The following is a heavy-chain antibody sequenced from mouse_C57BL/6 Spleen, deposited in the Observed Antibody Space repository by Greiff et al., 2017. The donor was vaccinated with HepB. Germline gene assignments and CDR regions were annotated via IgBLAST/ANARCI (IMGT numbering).Heavy chain of an antibody. CDR2: ISSGSSTI. CDR1: GFTFSDYG. CDR3: ANHYYGSSYPAWFAY. V-gene: IGHV5-17*01. J-gene: IGHJ3*01. D-gene: IGHD1-1*01. Sequence: DVKLVESGGGLVKPGGSLKLSCAASGFTFSDYGMHWVRQAPEKGLEWVAYISSGSSTIYYADTVKGRFTISRDNAKNTLFLQMTSLRSEDTAMYYCANHYYGSSYPAWFAYWGQGTLVTVSA.